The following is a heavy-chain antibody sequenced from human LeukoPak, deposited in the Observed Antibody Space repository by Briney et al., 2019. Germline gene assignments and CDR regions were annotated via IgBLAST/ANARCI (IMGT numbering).Heavy chain of an antibody. D-gene: IGHD3-10*01. J-gene: IGHJ6*01. Sequence: GTSLRLSCAACGFIFSGYGLHGVRQAPGKGLEWVAVISFDGTNLYYADSVKGRFTISRDTSKNTLYLQMNSHRAEDTAVYYCAKDGKYYGSGSYMTCMDVWGQGTTVTVSS. CDR1: GFIFSGYG. CDR2: ISFDGTNL. V-gene: IGHV3-30*18. CDR3: AKDGKYYGSGSYMTCMDV.